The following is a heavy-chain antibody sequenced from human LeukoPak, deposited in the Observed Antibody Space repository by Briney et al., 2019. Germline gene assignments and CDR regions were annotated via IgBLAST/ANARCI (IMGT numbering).Heavy chain of an antibody. D-gene: IGHD6-13*01. J-gene: IGHJ4*02. CDR1: GGSISTYY. CDR3: AREYSSFEY. Sequence: SETLSLTCTVSGGSISTYYWSWIRQPPGKGLEWIGYIHYSGSTDYIPSLKSRVTISVDTSKNQLSLKLRSVTAADTAVYYCAREYSSFEYWGQGTLVTVSS. V-gene: IGHV4-59*01. CDR2: IHYSGST.